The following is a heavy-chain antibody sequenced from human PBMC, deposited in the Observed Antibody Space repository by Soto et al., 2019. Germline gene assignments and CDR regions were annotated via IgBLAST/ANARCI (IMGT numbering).Heavy chain of an antibody. D-gene: IGHD5-18*01. V-gene: IGHV3-30*18. J-gene: IGHJ3*02. CDR1: GFIFSNYG. CDR3: ANESTARVRHMLDM. CDR2: ISHNGKVQ. Sequence: QVQLVQSGGGVVQPGRSLRLSCAASGFIFSNYGMHWVRQAPGKGLVWVAVISHNGKVQYYADSVKGRFTISRDNSKNTLYLQMNSLRADDTAAYYCANESTARVRHMLDMWGQGTMVTVSS.